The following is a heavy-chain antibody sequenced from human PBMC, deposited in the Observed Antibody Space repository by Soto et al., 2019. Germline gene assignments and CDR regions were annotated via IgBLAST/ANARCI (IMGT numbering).Heavy chain of an antibody. V-gene: IGHV3-23*01. CDR2: ISGSGIGT. Sequence: GSLRLSFAASGSVFTNYAISCVRQAPGKGPAGVAGISGSGIGTHYEESVKGCFTIPRDKAKNTVYPQMSSLAAGDTGMSHCGKDAGRGNCDSSSGSRIIGFDSWGLGILVTVSS. CDR3: GKDAGRGNCDSSSGSRIIGFDS. J-gene: IGHJ5*01. CDR1: GSVFTNYA. D-gene: IGHD6-25*01.